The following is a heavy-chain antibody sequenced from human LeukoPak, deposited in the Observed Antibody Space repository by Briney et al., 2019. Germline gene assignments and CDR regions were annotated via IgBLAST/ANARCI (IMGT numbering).Heavy chain of an antibody. Sequence: EESLKISCKGSGYSFTSYWISWVRQMPGKGLEWMGRIDPSDSYTNYSPSFQGHVTISADKSISTAYLQWSSLKASDTAMYYCARHLGPHSSSWTTFDYWGQGTLVTVSS. CDR1: GYSFTSYW. J-gene: IGHJ4*02. CDR2: IDPSDSYT. D-gene: IGHD6-13*01. CDR3: ARHLGPHSSSWTTFDY. V-gene: IGHV5-10-1*01.